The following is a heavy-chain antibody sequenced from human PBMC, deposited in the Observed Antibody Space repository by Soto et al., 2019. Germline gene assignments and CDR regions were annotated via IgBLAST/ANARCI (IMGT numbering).Heavy chain of an antibody. CDR2: INPNAGGT. J-gene: IGHJ3*02. Sequence: ASVKVSCKASGYTFTGYYIHWVRQAPGQGLEWMGWINPNAGGTNYAQKFQGRVSMTRDTSISTAFMDLSRLISDDTAIYYCERDDAFDIWGQGTLVTVSS. CDR1: GYTFTGYY. V-gene: IGHV1-2*02. CDR3: ERDDAFDI.